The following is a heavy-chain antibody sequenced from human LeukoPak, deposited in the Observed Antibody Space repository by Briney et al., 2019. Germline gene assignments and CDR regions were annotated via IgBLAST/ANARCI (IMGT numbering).Heavy chain of an antibody. CDR2: VGSRGRSI. V-gene: IGHV3-48*03. Sequence: GGSLRLSCVGSGFNFSSYEMNWVRQAPGKGLEWVSYVGSRGRSIYYADSVKGRFISSRDNSKNSLYLQVNSLRVEDTAVYYCAREAGTAFDLWGQGTTVTVSS. J-gene: IGHJ3*01. CDR1: GFNFSSYE. CDR3: AREAGTAFDL. D-gene: IGHD3-10*01.